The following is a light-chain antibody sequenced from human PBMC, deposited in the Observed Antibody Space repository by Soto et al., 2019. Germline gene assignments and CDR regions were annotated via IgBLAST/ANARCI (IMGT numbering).Light chain of an antibody. CDR2: VAS. Sequence: AIQMTQSPSSLSASVGDRVTITCRASQGIRDDLAWYQQRPGKAPKLLIYVASNLQSGVPSRFSGSGSGTDFTLIISSLQPEDFATYYCLQDYDYPYTFGQGTKLEIK. V-gene: IGKV1-6*01. J-gene: IGKJ2*01. CDR3: LQDYDYPYT. CDR1: QGIRDD.